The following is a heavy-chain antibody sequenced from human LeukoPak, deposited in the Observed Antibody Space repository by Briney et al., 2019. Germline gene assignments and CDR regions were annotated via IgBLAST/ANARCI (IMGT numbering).Heavy chain of an antibody. Sequence: LAGGSLRLSCAASGFTFSSYAMSWVRQAPGKGLEWVSAISGSGGSTYYADSVKGRFTISRDNSKNTLYLQMNSLRAEDTAVYYCAEAEKRTGDYYYYYGMDVWGQGTTVTVSS. J-gene: IGHJ6*02. D-gene: IGHD7-27*01. V-gene: IGHV3-23*01. CDR1: GFTFSSYA. CDR2: ISGSGGST. CDR3: AEAEKRTGDYYYYYGMDV.